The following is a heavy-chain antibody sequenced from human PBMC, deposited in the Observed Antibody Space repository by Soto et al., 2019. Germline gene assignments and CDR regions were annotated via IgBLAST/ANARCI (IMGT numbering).Heavy chain of an antibody. D-gene: IGHD7-27*01. Sequence: TLSLTCSVSGASISRGAYYWSWIRHHPGKGLEWIGNIYYSGSAYYNPSLKSRVAISVDTSQNQFSLRLSSVTAADTAVYYCARGVLANWGPENWFDPWGQGTLVTVSS. CDR1: GASISRGAYY. CDR2: IYYSGSA. V-gene: IGHV4-31*03. J-gene: IGHJ5*02. CDR3: ARGVLANWGPENWFDP.